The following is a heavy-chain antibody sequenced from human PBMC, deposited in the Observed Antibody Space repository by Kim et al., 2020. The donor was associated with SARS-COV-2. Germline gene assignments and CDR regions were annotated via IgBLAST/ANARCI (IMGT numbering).Heavy chain of an antibody. J-gene: IGHJ5*02. Sequence: SETLSLTCTVSGGSISSSSYYWGWIRQPPGKGLEWIGSIYYSGSTYYNPSLKSRVTISVDTSKNQFSLKLSSVTAADTAVYYCARHVRGGYVGGRGNWFDPWGQGTPVTVSS. CDR1: GGSISSSSYY. CDR2: IYYSGST. D-gene: IGHD5-12*01. CDR3: ARHVRGGYVGGRGNWFDP. V-gene: IGHV4-39*01.